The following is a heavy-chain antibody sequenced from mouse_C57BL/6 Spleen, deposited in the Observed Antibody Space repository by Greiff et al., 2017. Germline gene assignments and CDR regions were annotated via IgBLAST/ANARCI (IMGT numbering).Heavy chain of an antibody. J-gene: IGHJ4*01. D-gene: IGHD2-1*01. CDR2: ISDGGSYT. V-gene: IGHV5-4*03. CDR1: GFTFSSYA. CDR3: ERGGGKGYAMDY. Sequence: EVMLVESGGGLVKPGGSLKLSCAASGFTFSSYAMSWVRQTPEKRLEWVATISDGGSYTYYPDNVKGRFTISRENAKNNLYMQMSHLKSEDTAMYYCERGGGKGYAMDYWGQGTSVTVSS.